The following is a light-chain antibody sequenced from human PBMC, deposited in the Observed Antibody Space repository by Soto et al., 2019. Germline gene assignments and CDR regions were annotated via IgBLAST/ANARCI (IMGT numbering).Light chain of an antibody. CDR2: GAS. J-gene: IGKJ5*01. CDR1: QSLSRN. V-gene: IGKV3-15*01. Sequence: EIVMTQAPATLSVSPGERATLTCRPSQSLSRNLAWYQQKPGQAPRLLIYGASTRATGIPARFSGSGSGTDFTLTICGLEPEDFAVYYCQHRSNWPPITFGQGTRLEIK. CDR3: QHRSNWPPIT.